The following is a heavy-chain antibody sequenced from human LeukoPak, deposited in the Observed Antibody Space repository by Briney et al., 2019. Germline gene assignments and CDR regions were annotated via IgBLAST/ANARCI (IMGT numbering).Heavy chain of an antibody. Sequence: GGSLTLSCAASGLIVSSTYMNWVRQAPGKGLEWVSVTYNGGSTYYADSVTGRFSISRDNSKNTLNLQMNSLTAEDTAVYYCVREGGYCSGDTCFKWFDTWGQGILVTVSS. D-gene: IGHD2-15*01. CDR1: GLIVSSTY. V-gene: IGHV3-53*01. CDR3: VREGGYCSGDTCFKWFDT. J-gene: IGHJ5*02. CDR2: TYNGGST.